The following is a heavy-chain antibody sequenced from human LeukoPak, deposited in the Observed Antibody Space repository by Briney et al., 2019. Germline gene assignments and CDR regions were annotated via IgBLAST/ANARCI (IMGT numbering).Heavy chain of an antibody. Sequence: GGSLRLSCAASGFTFSSYWMSWVRQAPGKGLEWVANIKQDGSEKYYVDSVKGRFTISRDNAKNSLYLQMNSLRAEDTAVYYCARRNGLSENWFDPWGQGTLVTASS. J-gene: IGHJ5*02. CDR1: GFTFSSYW. CDR2: IKQDGSEK. CDR3: ARRNGLSENWFDP. D-gene: IGHD2-8*01. V-gene: IGHV3-7*01.